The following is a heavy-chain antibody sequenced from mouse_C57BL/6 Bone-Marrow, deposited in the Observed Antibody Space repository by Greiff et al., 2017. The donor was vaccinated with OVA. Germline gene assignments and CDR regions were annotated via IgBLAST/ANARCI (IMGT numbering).Heavy chain of an antibody. CDR3: ARHGGQLRLFAY. Sequence: EVHLVESGGDLVKPGGSLKLSCAASGFTFSSYGMSWVRQTPDKRLEWVATISSGGSYTYYPDSVKGRFTISRDNAKNTRDLQMSRLKSEDTAMYYCARHGGQLRLFAYGGQGTLVTVSA. V-gene: IGHV5-6*01. CDR2: ISSGGSYT. D-gene: IGHD3-2*02. CDR1: GFTFSSYG. J-gene: IGHJ3*01.